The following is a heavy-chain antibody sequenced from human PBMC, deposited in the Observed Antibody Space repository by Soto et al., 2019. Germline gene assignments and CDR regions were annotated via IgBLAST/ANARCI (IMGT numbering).Heavy chain of an antibody. CDR3: AGGNSGYRYYYGMDV. J-gene: IGHJ6*02. CDR1: GGSISSSSYY. D-gene: IGHD6-13*01. Sequence: SETLSLTCTVSGGSISSSSYYWGWIRQPPGKGLEWIGSIYYSGSTYYNPSLKSRVTISVDTSKNQFSLKLGSVTAADTAVYYCAGGNSGYRYYYGMDVWGQGTTVTVSS. CDR2: IYYSGST. V-gene: IGHV4-39*01.